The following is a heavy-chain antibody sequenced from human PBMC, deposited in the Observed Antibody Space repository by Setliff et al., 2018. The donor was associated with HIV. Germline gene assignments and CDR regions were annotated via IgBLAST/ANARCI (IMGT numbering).Heavy chain of an antibody. J-gene: IGHJ6*03. Sequence: TLSLTCAVYGGSFSGYYWSWIRQPPGKGLEWIGYIYFSGTTNYNPSLKSRVTMSVDTSKNQFSLKLSSVTAADTAVYYCARVVGYYDSSGYPNYYYYYMDVWGKGTTVTVSS. CDR2: IYFSGTT. D-gene: IGHD3-22*01. CDR1: GGSFSGYY. CDR3: ARVVGYYDSSGYPNYYYYYMDV. V-gene: IGHV4-59*08.